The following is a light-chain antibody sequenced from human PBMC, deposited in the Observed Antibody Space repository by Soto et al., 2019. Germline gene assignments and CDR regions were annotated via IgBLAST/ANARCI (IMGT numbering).Light chain of an antibody. CDR2: GAS. CDR1: QSVSSNY. Sequence: EIVLTQSPGTLSLSPGERATLSCRASQSVSSNYLAWYQQKPGQAPRLLICGASSRATGIPDRFSGSGSGTDFILTISRLEPEDFAVYYCQQYATSPRTFGQGTKVEIK. CDR3: QQYATSPRT. V-gene: IGKV3-20*01. J-gene: IGKJ1*01.